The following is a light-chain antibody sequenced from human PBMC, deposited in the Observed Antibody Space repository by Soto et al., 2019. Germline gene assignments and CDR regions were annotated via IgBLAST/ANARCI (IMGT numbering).Light chain of an antibody. Sequence: ISLTPSPASLSSSTSDRITITCRASQSVNAYLNWYQEKPGKAPKRLIYAASSLQSGVPSRFSGSGSGTHFTLIIRSLQPEDCGTYYCQQTYSTPVTFGQGTRLEIK. CDR3: QQTYSTPVT. V-gene: IGKV1-39*01. CDR2: AAS. J-gene: IGKJ5*01. CDR1: QSVNAY.